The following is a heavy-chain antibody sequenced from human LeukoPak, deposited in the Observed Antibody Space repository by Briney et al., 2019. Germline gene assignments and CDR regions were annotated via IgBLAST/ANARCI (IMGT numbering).Heavy chain of an antibody. J-gene: IGHJ4*02. CDR3: ARASSWHLWDY. V-gene: IGHV3-21*01. CDR2: ISSSSSYI. D-gene: IGHD6-13*01. Sequence: PGGSLRLSCAASGSTFSSYSMNWVRQAPGKGLEWVSSISSSSSYIYYADSVKGRFTISRDNARNSLYLQMNSLRAEDTAVYYCARASSWHLWDYWGQGTLVTVSS. CDR1: GSTFSSYS.